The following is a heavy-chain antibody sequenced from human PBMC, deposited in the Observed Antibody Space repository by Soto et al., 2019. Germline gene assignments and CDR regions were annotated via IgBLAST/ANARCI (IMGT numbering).Heavy chain of an antibody. J-gene: IGHJ4*01. D-gene: IGHD6-19*01. Sequence: SETLSLTCAVSGGSISSHNWWSWVRQPPGKGLEWIGEILHSGSTNYNPSLKSRVSISLDKSKNQFSLKLSSVTAADTAVYYCAKSYSSGWFAYFDSWGHGTLVTVSS. CDR2: ILHSGST. V-gene: IGHV4-4*02. CDR1: GGSISSHNW. CDR3: AKSYSSGWFAYFDS.